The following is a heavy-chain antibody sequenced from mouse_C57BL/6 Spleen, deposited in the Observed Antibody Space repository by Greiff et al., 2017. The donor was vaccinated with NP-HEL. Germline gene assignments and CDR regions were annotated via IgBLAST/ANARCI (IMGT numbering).Heavy chain of an antibody. D-gene: IGHD1-1*01. J-gene: IGHJ3*01. Sequence: VQLQQPGAELVKPGASVKLSCKASGYTFTSYWMHWVKQRPGQGLEWIGDIYPGSGSTNYNEKFKSKATLTVDTSSSTAYMQLSSLTSEDSAVYYCARSLYYGSSPFAYWGQGTLVTVSA. CDR1: GYTFTSYW. CDR2: IYPGSGST. CDR3: ARSLYYGSSPFAY. V-gene: IGHV1-55*01.